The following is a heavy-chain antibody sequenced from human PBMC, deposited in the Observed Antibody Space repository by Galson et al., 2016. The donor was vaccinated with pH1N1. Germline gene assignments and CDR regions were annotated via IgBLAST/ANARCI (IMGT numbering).Heavy chain of an antibody. V-gene: IGHV1-2*02. J-gene: IGHJ4*02. D-gene: IGHD3-16*01. CDR3: ARIARGTSGFDY. CDR1: GYTFTAHY. CDR2: INPDSGAT. Sequence: SVKVSCKASGYTFTAHYVHWVRQAPGQGLEWMGWINPDSGATHYAQNFQGRVTLTRDTSITTVHMELSSLRPDDTALYSCARIARGTSGFDYWGQGNLVTVSS.